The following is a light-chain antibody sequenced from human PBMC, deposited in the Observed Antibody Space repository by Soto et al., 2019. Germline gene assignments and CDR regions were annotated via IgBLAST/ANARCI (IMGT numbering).Light chain of an antibody. Sequence: EAVMTQSPLSLPVTLGQPASISCKTSQSLGHSDGNTYLNWFQQRPGQSPRRLIYKVSNRDSGVPGRFSGSGSGTDFTPKISRVEAEDLGAVYYCMQATFWPYKFGQETQLDIK. CDR2: KVS. V-gene: IGKV2-30*02. CDR1: QSLGHSDGNTY. CDR3: MQATFWPYK. J-gene: IGKJ2*01.